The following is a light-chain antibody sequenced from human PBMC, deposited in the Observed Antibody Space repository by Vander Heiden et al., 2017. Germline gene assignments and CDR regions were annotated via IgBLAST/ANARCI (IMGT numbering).Light chain of an antibody. CDR3: LECDSTGQT. J-gene: IGKJ5*01. Sequence: DIQMTQSPSSLSASVGDRVTITCRASQTISSYLNWYQQKPGKGPKLLMYAASSLQSGVPSRFSGSGSGIDFTLTMSDLHPEDFTTYYCLECDSTGQTFDHG. V-gene: IGKV1-39*01. CDR1: QTISSY. CDR2: AAS.